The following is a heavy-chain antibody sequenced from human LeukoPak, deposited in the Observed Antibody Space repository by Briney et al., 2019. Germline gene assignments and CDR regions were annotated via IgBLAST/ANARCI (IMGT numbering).Heavy chain of an antibody. J-gene: IGHJ4*02. CDR1: SDSINSGNYY. CDR2: IYSSGST. V-gene: IGHV4-61*02. D-gene: IGHD4-17*01. Sequence: SETLSLTCTVSSDSINSGNYYWNWIRQPAGKGLEWIGRIYSSGSTNYNPSLKSRVTISVDTSKNQFSLKLSSVTAADTAVYYCARDQRDDYGDHAFDYWGQGTLVTVSS. CDR3: ARDQRDDYGDHAFDY.